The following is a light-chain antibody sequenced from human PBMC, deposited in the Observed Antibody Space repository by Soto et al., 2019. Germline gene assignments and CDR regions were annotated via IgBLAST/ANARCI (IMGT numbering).Light chain of an antibody. J-gene: IGKJ4*01. CDR3: HQYFRSPLT. Sequence: DLVMTQSPDSLAVSLGERATINCTSNQSVFSTSKNRNHLSWYQQKPGQTPKLLIYWATTRESGVPNRFSGSGSGTDFTLTVSGLQAEDVAIYYCHQYFRSPLTCGGGTDVEIK. V-gene: IGKV4-1*01. CDR1: QSVFSTSKNRNH. CDR2: WAT.